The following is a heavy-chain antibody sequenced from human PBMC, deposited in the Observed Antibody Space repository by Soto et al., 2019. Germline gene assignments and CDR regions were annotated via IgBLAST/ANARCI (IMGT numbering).Heavy chain of an antibody. D-gene: IGHD3-3*01. J-gene: IGHJ6*02. CDR1: GGSISSSSYY. CDR2: IYYSGST. Sequence: SETLSLTCTVSGGSISSSSYYCCCIRQPPGKGLELIGSIYYSGSTYYNPSLKSRVTISVDTSKNQFSLKLSSVTAADTAVYYCASFYDFWSGYHPEYYYYGMDVWGQGTTVTVSS. V-gene: IGHV4-39*01. CDR3: ASFYDFWSGYHPEYYYYGMDV.